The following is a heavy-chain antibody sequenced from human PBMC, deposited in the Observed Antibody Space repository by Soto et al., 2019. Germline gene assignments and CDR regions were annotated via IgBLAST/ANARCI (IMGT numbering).Heavy chain of an antibody. CDR1: GYTFSNFW. D-gene: IGHD2-2*01. CDR3: ARQYPYAPDVFDL. J-gene: IGHJ3*01. Sequence: GESLKISCKAFGYTFSNFWIGWVRQMPGKGLEWMGIIYPGDSDTRYSPSFQGQVTISADKPTSTASLTWNSLKPSDTAMYYCARQYPYAPDVFDLWGHGTMVTVSS. V-gene: IGHV5-51*01. CDR2: IYPGDSDT.